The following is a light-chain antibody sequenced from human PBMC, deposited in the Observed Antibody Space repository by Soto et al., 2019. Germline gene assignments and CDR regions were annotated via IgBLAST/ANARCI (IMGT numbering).Light chain of an antibody. CDR3: CSYPGSHTWV. Sequence: QSVLTQPRSVSGSPGQSVTISCTGTNSDIGNYNYVSWYQQHPGKAPKVMIYDVSKRPSGVPDRFSGSKSGNTASLTISGLQADDEADYYCCSYPGSHTWVFGGGTQLTVL. V-gene: IGLV2-11*01. CDR1: NSDIGNYNY. CDR2: DVS. J-gene: IGLJ3*02.